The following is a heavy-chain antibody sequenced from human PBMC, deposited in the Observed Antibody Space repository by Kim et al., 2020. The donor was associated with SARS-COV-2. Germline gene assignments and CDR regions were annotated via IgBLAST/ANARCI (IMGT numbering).Heavy chain of an antibody. Sequence: SETLSLTCTVSGGSISSYYWSWIRQPPGKGLEWIGYIYYSGSTNYNPSLKSRVTISVDTSKNQFSLKLSSVTAADTAVYYCARTAAAGNPLFDYWGQGT. CDR3: ARTAAAGNPLFDY. V-gene: IGHV4-59*13. CDR1: GGSISSYY. D-gene: IGHD6-13*01. CDR2: IYYSGST. J-gene: IGHJ4*02.